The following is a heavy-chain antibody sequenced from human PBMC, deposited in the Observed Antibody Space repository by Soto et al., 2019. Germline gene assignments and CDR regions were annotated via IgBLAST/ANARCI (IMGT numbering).Heavy chain of an antibody. J-gene: IGHJ3*02. D-gene: IGHD1-26*01. CDR1: GGSIGSYY. CDR3: AREKSYYLPGDAFDI. Sequence: SETLTLTRTVSGGSIGSYYVSWVRQPPGKGLEWIAYIYYSGSTNYNPSLKSRVTISVDTSKNQFSLKLSSVTAADTAVYYCAREKSYYLPGDAFDIWGQGTMVTVSS. V-gene: IGHV4-59*01. CDR2: IYYSGST.